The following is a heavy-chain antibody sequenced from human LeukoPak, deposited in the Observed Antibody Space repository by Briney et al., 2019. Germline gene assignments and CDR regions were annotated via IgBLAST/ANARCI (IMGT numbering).Heavy chain of an antibody. CDR2: IWYDGSNK. CDR3: ARARPYGDYGRVDAFDI. D-gene: IGHD4-17*01. J-gene: IGHJ3*02. V-gene: IGHV3-33*01. Sequence: PAGGSLRLSCAASGFTFSSYGMHWVRQAPGKGLEWVAVIWYDGSNKYYADSVKGRFTISRDNSKNTLYLQMNSLRAEDTAVYYCARARPYGDYGRVDAFDIWGQGTMVTVSS. CDR1: GFTFSSYG.